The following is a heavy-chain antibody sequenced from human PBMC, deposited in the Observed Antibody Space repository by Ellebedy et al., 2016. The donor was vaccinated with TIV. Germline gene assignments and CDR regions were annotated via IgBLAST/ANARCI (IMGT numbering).Heavy chain of an antibody. CDR1: GFTFSSYG. D-gene: IGHD4-17*01. V-gene: IGHV3-33*01. J-gene: IGHJ4*02. CDR3: ARDLPTVMYYFDY. CDR2: IWYDGSNK. Sequence: GGSLRLXCAASGFTFSSYGMHWVRQAPGKGLEWVAVIWYDGSNKYYADSVKGRFTISRDNSKNTLYLQMNSLRAEDTAVYYCARDLPTVMYYFDYWGQGTLVTVSS.